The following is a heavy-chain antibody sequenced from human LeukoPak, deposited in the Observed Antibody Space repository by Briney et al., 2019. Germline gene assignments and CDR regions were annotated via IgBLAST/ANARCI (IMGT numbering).Heavy chain of an antibody. Sequence: GGSLRLSCAASGFTFSSYSMNWVRQAPGKGLEWVSYISSSSTIYYADSVKGRFTISRDNAKNSLYLQMNSLRAEDTAVYYCARARGYSYGYDAFDIWGQGTMVTVSS. CDR3: ARARGYSYGYDAFDI. J-gene: IGHJ3*02. V-gene: IGHV3-48*04. D-gene: IGHD5-18*01. CDR2: ISSSSTI. CDR1: GFTFSSYS.